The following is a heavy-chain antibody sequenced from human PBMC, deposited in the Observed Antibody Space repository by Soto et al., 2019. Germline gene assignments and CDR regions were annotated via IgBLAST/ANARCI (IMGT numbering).Heavy chain of an antibody. Sequence: QVQLVQSGAEVKKPGSSVKVSCKASGGTFSSYAISWVRQAPGQGLEWMGGIIPIFGTANYAQKFQGRVTITADESTSTAYMELSSLRSEDTAVYYCARANAKSYSSSSGYWGQGTLVTVSS. CDR1: GGTFSSYA. V-gene: IGHV1-69*01. CDR3: ARANAKSYSSSSGY. J-gene: IGHJ4*02. D-gene: IGHD6-6*01. CDR2: IIPIFGTA.